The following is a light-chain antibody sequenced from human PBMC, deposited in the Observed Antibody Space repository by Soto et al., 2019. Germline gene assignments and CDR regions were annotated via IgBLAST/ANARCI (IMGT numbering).Light chain of an antibody. J-gene: IGKJ4*01. CDR2: AAS. Sequence: IQLTQSPSSLSASVGDSVTITCRASQGISRYLSWYQQIPGRAPKLLISAASTLQSGVPARFSGSGSGTDFTLTVTSLQPEDFATYYCQQLNTYPVTFGVGTKVDIK. CDR1: QGISRY. V-gene: IGKV1-9*01. CDR3: QQLNTYPVT.